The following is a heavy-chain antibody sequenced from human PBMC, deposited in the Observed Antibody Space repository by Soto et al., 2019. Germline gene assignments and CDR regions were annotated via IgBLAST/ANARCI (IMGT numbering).Heavy chain of an antibody. D-gene: IGHD6-19*01. V-gene: IGHV3-74*01. CDR2: INGDGSST. J-gene: IGHJ4*02. Sequence: EVQLVESGGDLVQPGGSLRLSCVVSGFTINSHWMHWVRQAPGKGLVWVSRINGDGSSTKYADSVKGRFTISRDNVKNTLYLKMTTLRAEDTAVYYCAIAVAGPTAIAYGGEGSLVTVSS. CDR1: GFTINSHW. CDR3: AIAVAGPTAIAY.